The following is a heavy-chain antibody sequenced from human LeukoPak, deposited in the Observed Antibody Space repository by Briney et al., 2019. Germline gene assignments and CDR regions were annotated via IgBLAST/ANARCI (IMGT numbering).Heavy chain of an antibody. CDR1: GGSLSSSHW. D-gene: IGHD1-26*01. J-gene: IGHJ4*02. CDR2: IHHSGST. V-gene: IGHV4-4*02. Sequence: SGTLSLTCTVSGGSLSSSHWWGWVRQPPGKGLEWVGEIHHSGSTNSNPSLKSRLTISVDKSKNQFSLRLNSVTAADTAVYYCAREFVQGSSLPYFDCWGQGTLVTVSS. CDR3: AREFVQGSSLPYFDC.